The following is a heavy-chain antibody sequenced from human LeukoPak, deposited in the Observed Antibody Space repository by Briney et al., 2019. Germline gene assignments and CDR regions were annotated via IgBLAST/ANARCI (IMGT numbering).Heavy chain of an antibody. J-gene: IGHJ4*02. Sequence: GGSLRLSCAASGFTFGGYAIHWVRRAPGKGLDWVAVISYDGSNKYYADSVKGRFTISRDNSKNTLYLQMNSLRAEDTAVYYCAKDLLTTVTTRFDYWGQGTLVTVSS. CDR2: ISYDGSNK. CDR3: AKDLLTTVTTRFDY. D-gene: IGHD4-17*01. V-gene: IGHV3-30*04. CDR1: GFTFGGYA.